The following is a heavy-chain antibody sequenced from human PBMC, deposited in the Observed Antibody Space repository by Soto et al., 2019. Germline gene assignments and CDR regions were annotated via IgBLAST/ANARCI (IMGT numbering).Heavy chain of an antibody. D-gene: IGHD3-9*01. Sequence: SVKVSCKASGGTFSSYAISWVRQAPGQGLEWMGGIIPIFGTANYAQKFQGRVTITADESTSTAYMELSSLRSEDTAVYYCARAQLRYFGSNAFDIWGQGTMVTVSS. CDR3: ARAQLRYFGSNAFDI. CDR2: IIPIFGTA. V-gene: IGHV1-69*13. J-gene: IGHJ3*02. CDR1: GGTFSSYA.